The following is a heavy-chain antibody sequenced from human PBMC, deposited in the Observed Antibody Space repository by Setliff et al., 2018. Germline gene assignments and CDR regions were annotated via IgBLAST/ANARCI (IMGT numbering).Heavy chain of an antibody. CDR3: RFWSSYYKNDY. D-gene: IGHD3-3*01. CDR1: GGSFSNYY. J-gene: IGHJ4*02. Sequence: SETLSLTCTVYGGSFSNYYWSWIRQPPGKGLEWIAEINQSGNTNYNPSLNSRVSVSVDTPTNQFSLKVFSVTAADTAVYYCRFWSSYYKNDYWAQGTLVTVSS. CDR2: INQSGNT. V-gene: IGHV4-34*01.